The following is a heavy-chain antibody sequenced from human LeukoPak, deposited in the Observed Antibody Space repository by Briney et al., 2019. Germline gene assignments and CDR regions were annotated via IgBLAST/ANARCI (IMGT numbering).Heavy chain of an antibody. J-gene: IGHJ2*01. CDR1: GDSISSGSYR. CDR3: ARWGEVYWYFDL. V-gene: IGHV4-61*02. D-gene: IGHD3-16*01. CDR2: IHTSGTT. Sequence: KPSETLSLTCTVSGDSISSGSYRWSWIRQPAGKGLEWIGRIHTSGTTNYNPSLKSRVTISVDTSKNQFSLQLSSVTAADTAMYYCARWGEVYWYFDLWGRGTLVTVSS.